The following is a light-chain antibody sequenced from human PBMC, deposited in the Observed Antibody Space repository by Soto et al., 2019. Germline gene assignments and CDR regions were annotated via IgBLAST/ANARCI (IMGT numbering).Light chain of an antibody. Sequence: DIQMSQSPSTLSASVRDRVTITCRASQSISNWLAWYQQKPGSLPRLLIYRASTLESGVPSRFSGSGSGTEFTLTISSLQPDDFATYYCQHYNSYSEAFGQGTKVAI. V-gene: IGKV1-5*03. CDR2: RAS. CDR3: QHYNSYSEA. CDR1: QSISNW. J-gene: IGKJ1*01.